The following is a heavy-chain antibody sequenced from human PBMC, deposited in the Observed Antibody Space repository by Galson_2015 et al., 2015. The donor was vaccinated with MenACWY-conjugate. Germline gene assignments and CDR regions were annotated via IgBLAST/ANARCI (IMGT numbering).Heavy chain of an antibody. CDR3: PRQATSVQLFNDFDY. V-gene: IGHV5-51*01. Sequence: SGAEVNQPGESLQISCPGSGSSFTNYWIGWVRQMPGKGLEWMGIIYPGDSGTRYSPSSQGQVTISADKSISTAYLQWRSLKASDTAMYYCPRQATSVQLFNDFDYWGQGTLVTVSS. D-gene: IGHD6-6*01. CDR2: IYPGDSGT. J-gene: IGHJ4*02. CDR1: GSSFTNYW.